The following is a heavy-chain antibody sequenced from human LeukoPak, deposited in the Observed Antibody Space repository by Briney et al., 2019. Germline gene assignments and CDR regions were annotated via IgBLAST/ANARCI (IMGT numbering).Heavy chain of an antibody. Sequence: GGSLRLSCAASGFTFSSYEMNWVCQAPGKGLEWVSYISSSGSTIYYADSVKGRFTISRDNAKNSLYLQMNSLRAEDTAVYYCATQVGDGGYFDYWGQGTLVTVSS. CDR2: ISSSGSTI. V-gene: IGHV3-48*03. D-gene: IGHD1-26*01. J-gene: IGHJ4*02. CDR3: ATQVGDGGYFDY. CDR1: GFTFSSYE.